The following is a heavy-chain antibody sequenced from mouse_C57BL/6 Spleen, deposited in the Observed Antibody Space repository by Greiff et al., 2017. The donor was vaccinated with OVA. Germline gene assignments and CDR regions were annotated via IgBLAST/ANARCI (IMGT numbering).Heavy chain of an antibody. CDR1: GYTFTDYY. CDR2: INPYNGGT. Sequence: EVKLQESGPVLVKPGASVKMSCKASGYTFTDYYMNWVKQSHGKSLEWIGVINPYNGGTSYNQKFKGKATLTVDKSSSTAYMELNSLTSEDSAVYYCATGSSYDYAMDYWGQGTSVTVSS. J-gene: IGHJ4*01. CDR3: ATGSSYDYAMDY. V-gene: IGHV1-19*01. D-gene: IGHD1-1*01.